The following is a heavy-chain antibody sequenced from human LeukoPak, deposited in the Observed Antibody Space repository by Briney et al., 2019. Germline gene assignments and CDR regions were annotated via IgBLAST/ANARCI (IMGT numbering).Heavy chain of an antibody. Sequence: SETLSLTCAVYGGSFSGYYWSWIRQPPGKGLEWIGEINHSGSTNYNPSLKSRVTISVDTSKNQFSLKLSSVTAADTAVYYCARKGIRLWFPFDYWGQGTLVTVSS. J-gene: IGHJ4*02. V-gene: IGHV4-34*01. CDR3: ARKGIRLWFPFDY. CDR1: GGSFSGYY. CDR2: INHSGST. D-gene: IGHD5-18*01.